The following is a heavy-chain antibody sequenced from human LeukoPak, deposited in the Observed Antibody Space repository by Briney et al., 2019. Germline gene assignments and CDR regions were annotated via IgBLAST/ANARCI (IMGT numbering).Heavy chain of an antibody. CDR3: ARVSYSSGWYGNDAFDI. D-gene: IGHD6-19*01. J-gene: IGHJ3*02. CDR1: GYTFTNYG. V-gene: IGHV1-18*01. Sequence: ASVKVSCKASGYTFTNYGVNWVRQAPGQGLEWMGWISAYNGNTNYAQKLQGRVTMTTDTSTSTAYMELRSLRSDDTAVYYCARVSYSSGWYGNDAFDIWGQGTMVTVSS. CDR2: ISAYNGNT.